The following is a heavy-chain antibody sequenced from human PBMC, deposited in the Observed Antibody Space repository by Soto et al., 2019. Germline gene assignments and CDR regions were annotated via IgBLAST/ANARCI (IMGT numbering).Heavy chain of an antibody. CDR3: ARVGVLTIFGVVNYYYYGMDV. D-gene: IGHD3-3*01. CDR2: ISYDGSNK. V-gene: IGHV3-30-3*01. Sequence: GGSLRLSCAASGFTFSSYAMHWVRQAPGKGLEWVAVISYDGSNKYYADSVKGRFTISRDNSKNTLYLQMNSLRAEDTAVYYCARVGVLTIFGVVNYYYYGMDVWGQGTTVTVSS. J-gene: IGHJ6*02. CDR1: GFTFSSYA.